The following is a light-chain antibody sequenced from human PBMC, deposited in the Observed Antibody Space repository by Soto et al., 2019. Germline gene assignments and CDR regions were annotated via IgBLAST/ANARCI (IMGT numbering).Light chain of an antibody. J-gene: IGLJ2*01. CDR2: EVS. CDR1: SSDVGGYNY. V-gene: IGLV2-14*01. CDR3: SSYTSSSTRVV. Sequence: QSVLTQPASVSGSPGQSITISCTGTSSDVGGYNYVSWYQQYPGKAPKLIIFEVSNWPSGVSARFSGSKSGNTASLTLSGLQAEDEADYYCSSYTSSSTRVVFGGGIKLTVL.